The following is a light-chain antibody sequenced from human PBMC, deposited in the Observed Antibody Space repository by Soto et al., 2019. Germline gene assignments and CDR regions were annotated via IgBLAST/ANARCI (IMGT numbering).Light chain of an antibody. Sequence: QSVLTQPASVSGSPGQSITISCSGTSSDVGTYNLVSWYQQYPGKAPRLMIYEVTKRPSGVSNRFSGSKSGNTASLTISGLQPEDEADYYCCSSAGSSSSIFGTGTKVTVL. V-gene: IGLV2-23*02. CDR1: SSDVGTYNL. J-gene: IGLJ1*01. CDR3: CSSAGSSSSI. CDR2: EVT.